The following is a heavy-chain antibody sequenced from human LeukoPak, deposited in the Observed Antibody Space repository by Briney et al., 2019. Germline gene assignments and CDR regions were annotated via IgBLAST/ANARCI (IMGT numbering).Heavy chain of an antibody. D-gene: IGHD6-19*01. J-gene: IGHJ4*02. CDR2: ISATGGST. V-gene: IGHV3-23*01. Sequence: PGRSLRLSCAASGFTFSSYGITWVRQAPGKGLEWVSTISATGGSTYYAGSVKGRFTISRDNSKDTLYLQMNSLRAEDTAVYYCAKGGYSSGWRNYFDYWGQGTLVTVSS. CDR1: GFTFSSYG. CDR3: AKGGYSSGWRNYFDY.